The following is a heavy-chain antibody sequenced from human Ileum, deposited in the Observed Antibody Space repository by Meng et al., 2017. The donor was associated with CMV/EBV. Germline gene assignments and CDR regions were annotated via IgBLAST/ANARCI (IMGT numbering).Heavy chain of an antibody. J-gene: IGHJ4*02. Sequence: SETLSLTCTVSGGSISDYYWTWIRQPPGKGLEWIGYAFYSWTTNYNPSLKSRVTMSVDTSKKQFSLNLSSVTAADTAIYYCASHRYSADYYSDYWGQGTLVTVSS. CDR1: GGSISDYY. CDR3: ASHRYSADYYSDY. D-gene: IGHD1-26*01. CDR2: AFYSWTT. V-gene: IGHV4-59*01.